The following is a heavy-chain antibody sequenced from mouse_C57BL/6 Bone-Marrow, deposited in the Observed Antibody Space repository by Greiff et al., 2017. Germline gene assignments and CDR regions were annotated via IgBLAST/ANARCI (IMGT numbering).Heavy chain of an antibody. Sequence: QAQLQQSGAELVRPGTSVKVSCKASGYAFTNYLIEWVKQRPGQGLEWIGVINPGSGGTNYNEKFKGKATLTADKSSSTAYMQLSSLTSEDSAVYFCARSSWYFDVWGTGTTVTVSS. CDR1: GYAFTNYL. V-gene: IGHV1-54*01. J-gene: IGHJ1*03. CDR2: INPGSGGT. CDR3: ARSSWYFDV.